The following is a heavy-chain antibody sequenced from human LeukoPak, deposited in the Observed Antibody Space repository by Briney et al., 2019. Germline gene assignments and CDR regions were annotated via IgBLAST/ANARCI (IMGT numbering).Heavy chain of an antibody. V-gene: IGHV4-39*07. CDR1: GGSISSSSYY. CDR3: ARGVSGSYFSDY. D-gene: IGHD1-26*01. CDR2: IYYSGSP. Sequence: SETLSLTCTVSGGSISSSSYYWGWIRQPPGKGLEWIGSIYYSGSPYYNPSLKSRVTISVDTSKNQFSLKLSSVTAADTAVYYCARGVSGSYFSDYWGQGTLVTISS. J-gene: IGHJ4*02.